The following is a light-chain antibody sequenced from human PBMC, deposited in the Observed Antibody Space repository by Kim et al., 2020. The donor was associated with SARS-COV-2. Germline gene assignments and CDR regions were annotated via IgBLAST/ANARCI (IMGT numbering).Light chain of an antibody. J-gene: IGKJ4*01. CDR1: QSIGTL. V-gene: IGKV1-5*03. Sequence: DIQMTQSPSTLSVSVGDRVTLTCRASQSIGTLLAWYQQKPGKAPRLLIYEASNLDSGVPSRFSGSGSGTEFTLTISSLQTDDFATYYCQQYNRRPGHTCGRGTKLE. CDR2: EAS. CDR3: QQYNRRPGHT.